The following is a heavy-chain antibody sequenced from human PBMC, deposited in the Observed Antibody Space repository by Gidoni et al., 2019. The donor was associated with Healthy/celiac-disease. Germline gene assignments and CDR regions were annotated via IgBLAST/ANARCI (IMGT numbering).Heavy chain of an antibody. Sequence: QVQLVESGGGVVQPGSSLRLSCAASGFTFSSYGRHWVRQAPGKGLEWVAVISYDGSNKDYADSVKGRFTISRDNSKNTLYLQMNSLRAEDTTVYYCAKDHPVGATSADWGQGTLVTVSS. V-gene: IGHV3-30*18. D-gene: IGHD1-26*01. CDR2: ISYDGSNK. CDR1: GFTFSSYG. J-gene: IGHJ4*02. CDR3: AKDHPVGATSAD.